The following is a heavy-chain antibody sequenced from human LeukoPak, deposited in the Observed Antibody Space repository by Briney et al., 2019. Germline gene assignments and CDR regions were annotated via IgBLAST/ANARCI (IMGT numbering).Heavy chain of an antibody. D-gene: IGHD6-13*01. CDR2: ISSSGSTI. CDR1: GFTFSDYY. J-gene: IGHJ6*03. V-gene: IGHV3-11*01. CDR3: ARAGPAAGTSVDYYYYMDV. Sequence: GGSLRLSCAAPGFTFSDYYMSWIRKAPGKGLEWVSNISSSGSTIYYADSVKGRFTISRDNAKNSLYLQMNSLRAEDTAVYYCARAGPAAGTSVDYYYYMDVWGKGTTVTVSS.